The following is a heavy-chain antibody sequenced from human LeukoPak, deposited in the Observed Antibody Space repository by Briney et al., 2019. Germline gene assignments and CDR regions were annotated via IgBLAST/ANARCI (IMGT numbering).Heavy chain of an antibody. CDR1: GFTFSSYW. D-gene: IGHD2-15*01. J-gene: IGHJ4*02. Sequence: PGESLRLSCAASGFTFSSYWMSWVRQAPGKGLEWVASIKQDGSEGYHVDSVKGRFAISRDNTKNSLYLQMNSLRAEDTAVYYCARAGILWGDYWGQGTLVTVSS. CDR3: ARAGILWGDY. V-gene: IGHV3-7*01. CDR2: IKQDGSEG.